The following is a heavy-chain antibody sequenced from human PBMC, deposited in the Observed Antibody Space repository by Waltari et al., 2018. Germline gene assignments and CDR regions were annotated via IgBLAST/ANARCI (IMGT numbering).Heavy chain of an antibody. CDR3: ARGMSSVWYGPFDY. D-gene: IGHD6-19*01. V-gene: IGHV4-59*08. J-gene: IGHJ4*02. CDR1: GGSINIYY. CDR2: VYYTGNT. Sequence: QVQLQESGPGLVKPSETLSLTCTVSGGSINIYYWSWIRQPPGKGLEWIGYVYYTGNTIHNPSLESRVTLSADTSKNQVSLRLRSVTAADTAVYYCARGMSSVWYGPFDYWGQGTLVTVSS.